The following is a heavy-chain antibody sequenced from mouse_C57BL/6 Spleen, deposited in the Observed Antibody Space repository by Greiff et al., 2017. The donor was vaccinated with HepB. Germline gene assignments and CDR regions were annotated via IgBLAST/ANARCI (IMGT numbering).Heavy chain of an antibody. J-gene: IGHJ3*01. V-gene: IGHV1-80*01. CDR3: AREGGFYGSSWGFAY. CDR1: GYAFSSYW. Sequence: QVQLQQSGAELVKPGASVKISCKASGYAFSSYWMNWVKQRPGKGLEWIGQIYPGDGDTNYNGKFTGKATLTADKSSSTAYMQLSSLTSEDSAVYFCAREGGFYGSSWGFAYWGQGTLVTVSA. D-gene: IGHD1-1*01. CDR2: IYPGDGDT.